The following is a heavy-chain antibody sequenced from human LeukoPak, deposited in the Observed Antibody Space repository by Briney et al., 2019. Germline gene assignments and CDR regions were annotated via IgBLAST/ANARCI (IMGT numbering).Heavy chain of an antibody. CDR2: INSDGSST. J-gene: IGHJ2*01. V-gene: IGHV3-74*01. CDR3: ASDLPDSSSWYKDWYFDL. D-gene: IGHD6-13*01. Sequence: GGSLRLSCAASGFTFSSYWMHWVRQAPGKGLVWVSRINSDGSSTSYADSVKGRFTISRDNAKNTLYLQMNSLRAEDTAVYYCASDLPDSSSWYKDWYFDLWGRGTLVTVSS. CDR1: GFTFSSYW.